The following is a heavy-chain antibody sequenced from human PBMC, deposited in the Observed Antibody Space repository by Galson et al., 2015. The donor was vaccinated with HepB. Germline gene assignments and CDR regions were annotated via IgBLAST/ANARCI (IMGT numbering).Heavy chain of an antibody. D-gene: IGHD5-12*01. CDR1: GSTFTSYG. J-gene: IGHJ4*02. Sequence: SVKVSCKASGSTFTSYGISWVRQAPGQGLEWMGWISAYNGNTNYAQKLQGRVTMTTDTSTSTAYMELRSLRSDDTAVYYCARSSDIVATTLAQKGPTDYWGQGTLVTVSS. CDR2: ISAYNGNT. V-gene: IGHV1-18*04. CDR3: ARSSDIVATTLAQKGPTDY.